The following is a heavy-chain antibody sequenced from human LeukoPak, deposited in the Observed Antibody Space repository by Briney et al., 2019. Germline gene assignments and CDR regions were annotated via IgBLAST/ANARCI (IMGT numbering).Heavy chain of an antibody. J-gene: IGHJ3*02. CDR2: IYYSGST. Sequence: SETLSLTCTVSGGSISSGGYYWSWIRQHPGKGLEWIGYIYYSGSTYYNPSLKSRVTISVDTSKNQFSLKLSSVTAADTAVYYCARDPPYYDSSGRDDAFDIWGQGTTVTVSS. CDR1: GGSISSGGYY. D-gene: IGHD3-22*01. V-gene: IGHV4-31*03. CDR3: ARDPPYYDSSGRDDAFDI.